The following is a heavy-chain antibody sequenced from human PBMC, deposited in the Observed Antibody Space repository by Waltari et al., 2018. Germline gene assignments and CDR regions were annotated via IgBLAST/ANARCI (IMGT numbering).Heavy chain of an antibody. CDR1: GFPFSSYW. D-gene: IGHD1-26*01. V-gene: IGHV3-7*04. CDR3: AREGGNYGY. CDR2: IKHDGSEK. Sequence: EVQLVESGGGLVPPGGSLRLSCAAYGFPFSSYWMTWVRQAPGKGLEWVANIKHDGSEKYYVDSVKGRFTISRDNAKNSLFLQMNSLRAEDTAVYYCAREGGNYGYWGQGTLVTVSS. J-gene: IGHJ4*02.